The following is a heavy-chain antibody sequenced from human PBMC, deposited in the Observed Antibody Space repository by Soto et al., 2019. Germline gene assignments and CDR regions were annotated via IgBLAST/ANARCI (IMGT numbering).Heavy chain of an antibody. V-gene: IGHV4-31*03. CDR1: GGPITSGGYY. J-gene: IGHJ4*02. CDR3: ARHGMDYYDSSCYYYSPYYFDY. CDR2: IFYRGTT. D-gene: IGHD3-22*01. Sequence: SETLSLTCTVSGGPITSGGYYWSWIRQYPGKGLEWIGYIFYRGTTYYNPSLKSRVTISVDTSKNQFSLNLSSVTAADTAVYYCARHGMDYYDSSCYYYSPYYFDYWGQGTLVTVSS.